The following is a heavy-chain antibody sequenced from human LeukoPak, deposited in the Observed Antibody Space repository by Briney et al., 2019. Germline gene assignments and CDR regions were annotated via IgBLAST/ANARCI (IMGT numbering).Heavy chain of an antibody. CDR1: GGTFSSYA. CDR3: ATDSAGWYSGGFDY. CDR2: IIPIFGTA. D-gene: IGHD6-19*01. V-gene: IGHV1-69*01. Sequence: GSSVKVSFKASGGTFSSYAISWVRQAPGQGLEWMGGIIPIFGTANYAQKFQGRVTITADESTSTAYMELSSLRSEDTAVYYCATDSAGWYSGGFDYWGQGTLVTVSS. J-gene: IGHJ4*02.